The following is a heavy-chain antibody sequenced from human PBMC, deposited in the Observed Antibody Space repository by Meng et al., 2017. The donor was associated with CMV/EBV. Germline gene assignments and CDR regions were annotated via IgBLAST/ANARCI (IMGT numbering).Heavy chain of an antibody. CDR2: ISAYNGNT. J-gene: IGHJ5*02. Sequence: SGYTFTSCGISWVRQAPGQGLEWMGWISAYNGNTNYAQKLQGRVTMTTDTSTSTAYMELRSLRSDDTAVYYCARDIVLMVYASWFDPWGQGTLVTVSS. V-gene: IGHV1-18*01. D-gene: IGHD2-8*01. CDR3: ARDIVLMVYASWFDP. CDR1: GYTFTSCG.